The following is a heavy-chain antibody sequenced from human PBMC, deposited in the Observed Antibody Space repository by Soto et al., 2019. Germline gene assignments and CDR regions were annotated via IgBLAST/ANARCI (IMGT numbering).Heavy chain of an antibody. D-gene: IGHD5-12*01. CDR1: GGSIKVGGYY. Sequence: SETLSLTCTVSGGSIKVGGYYWGWIRQPPGKGLEWVATIYYSGTTYYNPSLKSRLTISLDTSRNQFSLDLTSVTAADTAVYYCARLAYSHYSTWGQSTLVTVSS. V-gene: IGHV4-39*01. CDR2: IYYSGTT. CDR3: ARLAYSHYST. J-gene: IGHJ4*02.